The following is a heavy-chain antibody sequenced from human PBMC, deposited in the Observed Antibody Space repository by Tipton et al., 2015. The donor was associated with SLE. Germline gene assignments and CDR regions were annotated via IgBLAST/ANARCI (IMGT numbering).Heavy chain of an antibody. V-gene: IGHV4-34*01. CDR2: INHSGST. CDR1: GGSFSGYY. CDR3: ARVSGLERSYYYYYYMDV. Sequence: LRLSCAVYGGSFSGYYWSRIRQPPGKGLEWIGEINHSGSTNYNPSLKSRVTISVDTSRNQFSLKLSSVTAADTAMYYCARVSGLERSYYYYYYMDVWGKGTTVTVSS. D-gene: IGHD1-1*01. J-gene: IGHJ6*03.